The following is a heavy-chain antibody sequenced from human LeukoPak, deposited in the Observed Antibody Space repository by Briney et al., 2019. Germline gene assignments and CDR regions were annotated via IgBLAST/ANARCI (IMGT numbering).Heavy chain of an antibody. CDR1: GFAVSSNY. CDR3: AKGAYYDILTGYHHHNDY. J-gene: IGHJ4*02. CDR2: ISGSGGST. Sequence: GGSLRLSCAASGFAVSSNYMSWVRQAPGKGLEWVSAISGSGGSTYYADSVKGRFTISRDNSKNTLYLQMNSLRAEDTAVYYCAKGAYYDILTGYHHHNDYWGQGTLVTVSS. D-gene: IGHD3-9*01. V-gene: IGHV3-23*01.